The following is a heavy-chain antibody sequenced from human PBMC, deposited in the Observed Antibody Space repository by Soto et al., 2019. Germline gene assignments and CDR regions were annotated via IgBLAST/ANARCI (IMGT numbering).Heavy chain of an antibody. V-gene: IGHV5-51*01. CDR2: IYPGDSDT. J-gene: IGHJ4*02. D-gene: IGHD2-2*01. Sequence: PGESLKISCKGSGYNFITYWIVWVRQMPGKGLEWMGIIYPGDSDTRYSPSFQGQVTISADKSISTAYLQWSSLKASDTGIYYCARRSTYCTSTSCYFDYWGQGSPVTVSS. CDR1: GYNFITYW. CDR3: ARRSTYCTSTSCYFDY.